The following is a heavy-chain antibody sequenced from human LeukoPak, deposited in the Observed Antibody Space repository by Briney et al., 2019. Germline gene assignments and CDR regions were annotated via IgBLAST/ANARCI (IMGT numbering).Heavy chain of an antibody. CDR2: IYYSGST. V-gene: IGHV4-39*01. J-gene: IGHJ5*02. CDR3: ARLDGDHNWFDP. CDR1: GGSISSSSYY. D-gene: IGHD4-17*01. Sequence: SETLSLTCTVSGGSISSSSYYWGWIRQPPGKGLERIGSIYYSGSTYYNPSLKSRVTISVDTSKDQFSLKLSSVTAADTAVYYCARLDGDHNWFDPWGQGTLVTVSS.